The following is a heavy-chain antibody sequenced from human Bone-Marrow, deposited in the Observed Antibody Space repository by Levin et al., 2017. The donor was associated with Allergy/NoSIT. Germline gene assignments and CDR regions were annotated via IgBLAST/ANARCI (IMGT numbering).Heavy chain of an antibody. V-gene: IGHV1-2*06. Sequence: ASVKVSCKASGYILTDYYIHWVRQAPGQGLEWMGRIYPKSGATEYAQAFQGRLTMTRDTSINITYIEVSSLRSDDTAVYYCARSNQLPTSSWFDPWGQGTLVTVSS. D-gene: IGHD2-2*01. J-gene: IGHJ5*02. CDR1: GYILTDYY. CDR2: IYPKSGAT. CDR3: ARSNQLPTSSWFDP.